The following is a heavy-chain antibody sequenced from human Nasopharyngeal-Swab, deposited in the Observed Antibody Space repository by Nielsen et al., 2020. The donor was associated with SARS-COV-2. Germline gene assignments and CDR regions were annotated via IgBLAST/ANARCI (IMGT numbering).Heavy chain of an antibody. CDR2: ISGSGGST. J-gene: IGHJ4*02. CDR3: AKDLVTVTTPSDY. V-gene: IGHV3-23*01. Sequence: GESLKISCAASGFTFSSYAMSWVRQAPGKGLEWVSAISGSGGSTYYADSVKGRFTISRDNSKNTLYLQMNSLRAEDTAVYYCAKDLVTVTTPSDYWGQETLVTVSS. CDR1: GFTFSSYA. D-gene: IGHD4-17*01.